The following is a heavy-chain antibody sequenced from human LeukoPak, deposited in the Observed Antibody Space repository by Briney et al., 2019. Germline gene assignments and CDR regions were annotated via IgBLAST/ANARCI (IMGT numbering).Heavy chain of an antibody. J-gene: IGHJ6*02. CDR1: GGSFSGYY. CDR2: INHSGST. CDR3: ARDPTYYYDSNYYGMDV. D-gene: IGHD3-22*01. V-gene: IGHV4-34*01. Sequence: SETLSLTCAVYGGSFSGYYWSWIRQPPGKGLEWIGEINHSGSTNYNPSLKSRVTISVDTSKNQFSLKLSSVTAADTAVYYCARDPTYYYDSNYYGMDVWGQGTTVTVSS.